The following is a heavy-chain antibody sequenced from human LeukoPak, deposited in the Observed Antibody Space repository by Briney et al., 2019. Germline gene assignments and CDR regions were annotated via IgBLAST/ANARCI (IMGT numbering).Heavy chain of an antibody. J-gene: IGHJ4*02. CDR1: GFTFSNYW. Sequence: GGSLRLSCAASGFTFSNYWMSWVRQAPGKGLEWVSAISGSGGSTYYADSVKGRFTISRDNSKNTLYLQMNSLTTEDTAVYYCSRGSGWLSVYWGQGTLVTVSS. CDR3: SRGSGWLSVY. CDR2: ISGSGGST. V-gene: IGHV3-23*01. D-gene: IGHD6-19*01.